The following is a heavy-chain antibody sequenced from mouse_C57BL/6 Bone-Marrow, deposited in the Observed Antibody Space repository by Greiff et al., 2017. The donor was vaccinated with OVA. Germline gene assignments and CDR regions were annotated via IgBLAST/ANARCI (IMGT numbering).Heavy chain of an antibody. V-gene: IGHV14-2*01. Sequence: EVQLQESGAELVKPGASVKLSCTASGFNIKDYYMHWVKQRTEQGLEWIGRIDPADGDTKYDPKFQGKATVTADKSSNTAYLQLSSLTSEDTSVYYCAKDGYYVDYWGQGTTLTVSS. CDR3: AKDGYYVDY. D-gene: IGHD2-3*01. J-gene: IGHJ2*01. CDR2: IDPADGDT. CDR1: GFNIKDYY.